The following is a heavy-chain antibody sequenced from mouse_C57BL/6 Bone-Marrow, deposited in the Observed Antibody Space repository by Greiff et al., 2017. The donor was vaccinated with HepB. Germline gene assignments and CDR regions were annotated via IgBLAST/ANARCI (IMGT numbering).Heavy chain of an antibody. CDR1: GFTFNTYA. D-gene: IGHD1-1*01. CDR3: VRDTYGSSFYYAMDY. CDR2: IRSKSSNYAT. Sequence: EVQVVESGGGLVQPKGSLKLSCAASGFTFNTYAMHWVRQAPGKGLEWVARIRSKSSNYATYYADSVKDRFTISRDDSQSMLYLQMNNLKTEDTAMYYCVRDTYGSSFYYAMDYWGQGTSVTVSS. V-gene: IGHV10-3*01. J-gene: IGHJ4*01.